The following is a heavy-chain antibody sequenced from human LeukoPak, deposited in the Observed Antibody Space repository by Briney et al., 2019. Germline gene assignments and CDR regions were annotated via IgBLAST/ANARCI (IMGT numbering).Heavy chain of an antibody. CDR2: ISSNGDST. V-gene: IGHV3-64*01. J-gene: IGHJ6*03. Sequence: GGSLRLSCAASGFTFSNHAMYWVRQAPGKGLETVSVISSNGDSTYYANSVKGRFTISRDNSKNTLYLQMGSLRAEDMAVYYCARADIVVVTAKTKSYYYYYYMDVWGKGTTVTISS. CDR3: ARADIVVVTAKTKSYYYYYYMDV. D-gene: IGHD2-21*02. CDR1: GFTFSNHA.